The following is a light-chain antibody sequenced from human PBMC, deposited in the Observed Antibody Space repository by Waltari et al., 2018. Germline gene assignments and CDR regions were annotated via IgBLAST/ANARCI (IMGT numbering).Light chain of an antibody. CDR3: QQYYSTPRT. V-gene: IGKV4-1*01. Sequence: DIVMTQSPDSLAVSLGARATSNCKSSQSGLYSSNNKNYLAWYQQKPGQPPKLLIYWASTRESGVPDRFSGSGSGTDFTLTISSLQAEDVAVYYCQQYYSTPRTFGQGTKVEIK. CDR1: QSGLYSSNNKNY. CDR2: WAS. J-gene: IGKJ1*01.